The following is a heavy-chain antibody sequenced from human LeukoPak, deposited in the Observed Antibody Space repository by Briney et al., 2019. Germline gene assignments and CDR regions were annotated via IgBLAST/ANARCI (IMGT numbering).Heavy chain of an antibody. V-gene: IGHV1-2*02. CDR2: INPNSGGT. Sequence: ASVKVSCKASGYTFTGYYMHWVRQAPGQGLEWMGWINPNSGGTNYAQKFQGRVTMTRDTSISTAYMELSRLRSEDTAVYYCARGVDTAIPSDYWGQGTLVTVSS. CDR1: GYTFTGYY. D-gene: IGHD5-18*01. CDR3: ARGVDTAIPSDY. J-gene: IGHJ4*02.